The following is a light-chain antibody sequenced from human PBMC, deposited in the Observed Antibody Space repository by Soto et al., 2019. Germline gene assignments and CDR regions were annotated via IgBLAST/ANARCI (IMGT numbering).Light chain of an antibody. Sequence: QLVLTQSSSASASLGSSVKLTCTLRSWHSSYIIAWHQQQPGKAPRYLMKLEGSGSYNKGSGVPDRFSGSSSGADRYLTISNLQFEDEANYYCETWDSNTRVFGGGTKLTVL. CDR2: LEGSGSY. V-gene: IGLV4-60*02. CDR1: SWHSSYI. J-gene: IGLJ2*01. CDR3: ETWDSNTRV.